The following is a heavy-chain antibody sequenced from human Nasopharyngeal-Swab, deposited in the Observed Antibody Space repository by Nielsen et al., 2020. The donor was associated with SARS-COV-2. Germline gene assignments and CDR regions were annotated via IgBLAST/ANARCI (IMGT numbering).Heavy chain of an antibody. CDR1: GFTFSSYW. V-gene: IGHV3-7*01. D-gene: IGHD3-9*01. J-gene: IGHJ3*02. CDR2: IKQDGSEK. Sequence: GESLKISCAASGFTFSSYWMSWVRQAPGKGLEWVANIKQDGSEKYYVDSVKGRFTISRDNAKNSLYLQMNSLRAGDTAVYYCARGRLRYFDWLLEGHAFDIWGQGTMVTVSS. CDR3: ARGRLRYFDWLLEGHAFDI.